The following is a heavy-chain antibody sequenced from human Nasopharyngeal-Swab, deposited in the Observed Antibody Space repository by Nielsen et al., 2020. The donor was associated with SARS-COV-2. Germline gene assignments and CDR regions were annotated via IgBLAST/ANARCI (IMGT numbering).Heavy chain of an antibody. J-gene: IGHJ4*02. D-gene: IGHD3-10*01. CDR2: INHSGST. CDR3: ARGRARITMVRGVKQQHFDY. V-gene: IGHV4-34*01. Sequence: RQAPGKRLEWIGEINHSGSTNYNPSLKSRVTISVDTSKNQFSLKLSSVTAADTAVYYCARGRARITMVRGVKQQHFDYWGQGTLVTVSS.